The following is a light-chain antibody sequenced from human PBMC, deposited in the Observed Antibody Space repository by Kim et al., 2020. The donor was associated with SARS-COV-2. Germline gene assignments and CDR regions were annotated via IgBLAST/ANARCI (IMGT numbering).Light chain of an antibody. V-gene: IGKV3-15*01. CDR2: GAS. J-gene: IGKJ4*01. Sequence: VSPGERVTRACRASQSVTNNLAWYQQKPGQAPRLLMYGASTRATGVPTRFSGSGSGTEFTLTISSLQSEDSAVYHCQQYKDWPLTFGGGTKVDIK. CDR3: QQYKDWPLT. CDR1: QSVTNN.